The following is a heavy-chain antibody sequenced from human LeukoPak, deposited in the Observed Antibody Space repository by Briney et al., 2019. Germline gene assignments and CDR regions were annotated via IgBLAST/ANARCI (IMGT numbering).Heavy chain of an antibody. J-gene: IGHJ4*02. CDR1: GGSISSGGYS. CDR3: ARDHGDFVQHD. V-gene: IGHV4-30-2*01. CDR2: IYHTGST. D-gene: IGHD4-17*01. Sequence: SETLSLTCAVSGGSISSGGYSWGWIRQPPGKGLEWIGYIYHTGSTYYKPSLESRVTISADTSTNEFSLKLRSVAAADTAMYYCARDHGDFVQHDWGQGTLVTVSS.